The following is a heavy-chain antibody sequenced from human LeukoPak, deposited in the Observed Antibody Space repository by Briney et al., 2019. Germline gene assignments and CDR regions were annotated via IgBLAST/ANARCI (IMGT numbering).Heavy chain of an antibody. D-gene: IGHD2-2*02. CDR2: ISYDGSNK. V-gene: IGHV3-30-3*01. CDR3: ARDLRRYCSSTSCYITDV. Sequence: PGGSLRLPCAASGFTFSSYAMHWVRQAPGKGLEWVAVISYDGSNKYYADSVKGRFTISRDNSKNTLYLQMNSLRAEDTAVYYCARDLRRYCSSTSCYITDVWGQGTTVTVSS. J-gene: IGHJ6*02. CDR1: GFTFSSYA.